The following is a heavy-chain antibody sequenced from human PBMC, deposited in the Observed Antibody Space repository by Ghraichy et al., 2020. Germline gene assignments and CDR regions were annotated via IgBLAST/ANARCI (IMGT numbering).Heavy chain of an antibody. D-gene: IGHD3-22*01. J-gene: IGHJ4*02. CDR3: ARKPGPQRYYFDSSGYYGFDY. Sequence: SETLSLTCAVSGGSISSSNWWSWVRQPPGKGLEWIGEIYHSGSTTYNPSLKSRVTISVDKSKNQFSLKLSSVTAADTAVYYCARKPGPQRYYFDSSGYYGFDYWGQGTLVTVSS. V-gene: IGHV4-4*02. CDR1: GGSISSSNW. CDR2: IYHSGST.